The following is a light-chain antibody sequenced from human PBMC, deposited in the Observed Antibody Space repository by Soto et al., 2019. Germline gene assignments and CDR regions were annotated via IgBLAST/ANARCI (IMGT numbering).Light chain of an antibody. V-gene: IGKV1-39*01. CDR2: SAS. CDR1: RSISDY. CDR3: QQSYSSPFT. Sequence: DIQMTQSPSSLTASVGERVTITCRASRSISDYLNWYQQRPGKAPQLLISSASTLQSRVPSRFSGGTSGTDFTLTISSLQPEDLGTYYCQQSYSSPFTFGPGTTLEI. J-gene: IGKJ3*01.